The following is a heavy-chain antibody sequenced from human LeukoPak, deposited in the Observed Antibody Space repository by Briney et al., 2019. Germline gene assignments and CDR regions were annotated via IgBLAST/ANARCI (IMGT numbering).Heavy chain of an antibody. J-gene: IGHJ5*02. D-gene: IGHD6-13*01. V-gene: IGHV1-2*06. CDR2: INPSSGVT. CDR1: GYTFTGYY. CDR3: ARTVGGRWYQEDWFDP. Sequence: ASVTVSCKASGYTFTGYYIHWVRQAPGQGLEWMGRINPSSGVTTYVQKFQGRVAMTRDTSISTAYMELSRLRSDDTAVYYCARTVGGRWYQEDWFDPWGQGTLVTVSS.